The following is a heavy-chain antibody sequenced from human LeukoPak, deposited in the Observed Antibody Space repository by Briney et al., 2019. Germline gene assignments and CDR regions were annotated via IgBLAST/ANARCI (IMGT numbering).Heavy chain of an antibody. CDR1: GGSISSGSYY. D-gene: IGHD1-26*01. J-gene: IGHJ5*02. CDR2: IYTSGST. Sequence: PSQTLSLTCTVSGGSISSGSYYWSWIRQPAGKGLEWIGRIYTSGSTNYNPSLKSRVTISVDTSKNQFSLKLRSVTAADTAIYYCARGGCYSAGNDLRFDPWGQGTLVTVSS. CDR3: ARGGCYSAGNDLRFDP. V-gene: IGHV4-61*02.